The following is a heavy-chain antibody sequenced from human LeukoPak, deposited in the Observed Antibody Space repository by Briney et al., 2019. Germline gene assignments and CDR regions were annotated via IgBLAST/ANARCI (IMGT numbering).Heavy chain of an antibody. V-gene: IGHV3-48*03. CDR1: GFPFSIYE. J-gene: IGHJ4*02. D-gene: IGHD6-19*01. Sequence: GGPLRLSCAVSGFPFSIYEINWVRQAPGKGLGWGSKFHSSGTIKYYADSGKGQLSISRKNAKSSLYLQINSLRVEDTAVYYCALLAVASDFDYWGQGALVTVSS. CDR2: FHSSGTIK. CDR3: ALLAVASDFDY.